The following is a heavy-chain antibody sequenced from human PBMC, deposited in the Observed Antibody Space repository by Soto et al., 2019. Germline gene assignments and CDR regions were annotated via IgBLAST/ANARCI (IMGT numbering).Heavy chain of an antibody. CDR3: AREGLTGTIGYYGMDV. CDR2: IIPIFGTA. CDR1: GGTFSSYA. V-gene: IGHV1-69*13. D-gene: IGHD1-7*01. J-gene: IGHJ6*02. Sequence: ASVKVSCKASGGTFSSYAISWVRQAPGQGLEWMGGIIPIFGTANYAQKFQGRVTITADESTSTAYMELSSLRSEDTAVYYCAREGLTGTIGYYGMDVWGQGTTVTVSS.